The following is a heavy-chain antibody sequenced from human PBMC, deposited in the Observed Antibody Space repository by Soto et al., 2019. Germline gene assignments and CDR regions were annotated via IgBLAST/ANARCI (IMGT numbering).Heavy chain of an antibody. J-gene: IGHJ6*03. CDR1: GFSVSSNY. CDR3: ARENDFWITYGTYHYCMDV. V-gene: IGHV3-53*04. Sequence: EVQLVESGGGLVQPGGSLRLSCEASGFSVSSNYMSWFRQAPGKGLEWVSVIDSDGSAYYADSVKGRFTVSRHNAKIPLNLKMISLRAESTAVYYWARENDFWITYGTYHYCMDVWGKGSSVTVS. CDR2: IDSDGSA. D-gene: IGHD3-3*01.